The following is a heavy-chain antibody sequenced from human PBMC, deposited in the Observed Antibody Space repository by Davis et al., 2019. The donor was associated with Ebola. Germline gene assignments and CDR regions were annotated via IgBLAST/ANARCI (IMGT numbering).Heavy chain of an antibody. Sequence: HSQTLSLTCAISGDGLSINSGGWNWIRQSPSRGLEWLGRTYYNSKWYSDYAASVKSRITINPDTSKNQFFLQLNSVTPEDTAVYYCARGWLRSKFDYWGRGTLVTVSS. V-gene: IGHV6-1*01. CDR2: TYYNSKWYS. J-gene: IGHJ4*02. CDR3: ARGWLRSKFDY. D-gene: IGHD5-12*01. CDR1: GDGLSINSGG.